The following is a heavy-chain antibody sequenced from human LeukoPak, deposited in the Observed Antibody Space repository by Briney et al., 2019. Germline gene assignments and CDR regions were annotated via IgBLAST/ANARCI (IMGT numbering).Heavy chain of an antibody. CDR3: AREGWSSSWYPKPYYYYGMDV. Sequence: GGSLRLSCAASGFTFSNAWMSWVRQAPGKGLEWVANIKQDGSEKYYVDSVKGRFTISRDNAKNSLYLQMNSLRAEDTAVYYCAREGWSSSWYPKPYYYYGMDVWGKGTTVTVSS. D-gene: IGHD6-13*01. CDR1: GFTFSNAW. CDR2: IKQDGSEK. J-gene: IGHJ6*04. V-gene: IGHV3-7*03.